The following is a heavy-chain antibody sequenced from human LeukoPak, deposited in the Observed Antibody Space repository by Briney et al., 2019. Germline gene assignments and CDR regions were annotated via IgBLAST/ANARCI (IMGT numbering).Heavy chain of an antibody. D-gene: IGHD5-18*01. CDR2: ISSSGGST. Sequence: HPGGSLRLSCVASGFTFSDYYMSWIRQAPGKGLEWVSFISSSGGSTYYADSVKGRFTISRDNSKNTLYLQMNSLRAEDTAVYYCAKGNSEIQLWFRSDYYFDYWGQGTLVTVSS. V-gene: IGHV3-23*01. CDR3: AKGNSEIQLWFRSDYYFDY. CDR1: GFTFSDYY. J-gene: IGHJ4*02.